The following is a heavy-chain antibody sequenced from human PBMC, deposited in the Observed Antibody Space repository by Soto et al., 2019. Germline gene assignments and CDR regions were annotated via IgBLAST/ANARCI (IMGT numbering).Heavy chain of an antibody. CDR3: ARGRPPNRHPVDVWSGYPRFDY. V-gene: IGHV4-30-2*01. Sequence: LQLQESGSGVVRPSQTLSLTCAVSGGSIRNNDFSRNWIRQPPGKGLEWMGYIFHSGSTYYNPSLMRRVTMSVHRSKNQFSLKLTSMPAADTAVYFCARGRPPNRHPVDVWSGYPRFDYWGQGPLVTVAS. CDR2: IFHSGST. D-gene: IGHD3-3*01. CDR1: GGSIRNNDFS. J-gene: IGHJ4*02.